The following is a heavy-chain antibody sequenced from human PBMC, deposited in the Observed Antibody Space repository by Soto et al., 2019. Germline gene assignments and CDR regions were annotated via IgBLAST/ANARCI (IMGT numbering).Heavy chain of an antibody. D-gene: IGHD2-2*01. CDR3: ARDLPRYCSSTSCYSPLGYMDV. CDR1: SGSISSSNW. Sequence: SETLSLTCAVSSGSISSSNWWSWVRQPPGKGLEWIGEIYHSGSTNYNPSLKSRVTISVDKSKNQFSLKLSSVTAADTAVYYCARDLPRYCSSTSCYSPLGYMDVWGKGTTVTV. V-gene: IGHV4-4*02. CDR2: IYHSGST. J-gene: IGHJ6*03.